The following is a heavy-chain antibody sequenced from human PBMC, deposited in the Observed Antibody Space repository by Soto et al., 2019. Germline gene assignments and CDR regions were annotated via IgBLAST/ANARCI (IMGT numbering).Heavy chain of an antibody. CDR1: GFTFSSFA. V-gene: IGHV3-30-3*01. D-gene: IGHD1-26*01. CDR2: ISYDESNK. J-gene: IGHJ4*02. CDR3: ARPSPQVGTKYCDS. Sequence: QVQLVESGGGVVQPGRSLRLSCAASGFTFSSFAMHWVRQAPGKGLEWVAVISYDESNKYYADSVKGRFTISRNNSKNTVYLQMKRLRAEDTAVYYCARPSPQVGTKYCDSWGQGTLDTISS.